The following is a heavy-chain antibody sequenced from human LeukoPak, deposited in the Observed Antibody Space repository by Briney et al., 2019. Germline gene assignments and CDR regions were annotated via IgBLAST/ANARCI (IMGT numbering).Heavy chain of an antibody. CDR1: GFAFSNYA. CDR2: IWYDETNE. D-gene: IGHD3-10*01. CDR3: ARDNYGSDY. Sequence: PGGSLRLSCAASGFAFSNYAMHWVRQAPGKGLEWVSVIWYDETNEYYADSVKGRFTISRDNSKNTVYLQMNSLRAEDTAVYYCARDNYGSDYWGQGTLVTVSS. J-gene: IGHJ4*02. V-gene: IGHV3-33*01.